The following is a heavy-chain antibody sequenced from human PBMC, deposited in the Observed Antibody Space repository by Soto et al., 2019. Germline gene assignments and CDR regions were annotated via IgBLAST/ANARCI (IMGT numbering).Heavy chain of an antibody. CDR2: IWYDGSNR. CDR1: GFTFSSYG. Sequence: PGGSLRLSCAASGFTFSSYGMHWVRQAPGKGLEWVAVIWYDGSNRYYIDSVKGRFTISRDNSKNTLYLQMNSLRAEDTAVYYCATSGLDYYDSSGYFAGFDYWGQGTLVTVSS. CDR3: ATSGLDYYDSSGYFAGFDY. J-gene: IGHJ4*02. V-gene: IGHV3-33*01. D-gene: IGHD3-22*01.